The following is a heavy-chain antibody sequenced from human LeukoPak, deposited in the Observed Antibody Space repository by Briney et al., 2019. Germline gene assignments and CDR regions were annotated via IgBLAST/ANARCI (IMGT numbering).Heavy chain of an antibody. CDR2: IYYSGST. CDR1: GDSISSGGYS. J-gene: IGHJ5*02. V-gene: IGHV4-30-4*07. Sequence: SQTLSLTCAVSGDSISSGGYSWSWIRQPPGKGLEWIGYIYYSGSTYYNPSLKSRVTISVDTSKNQFSLKLSSVTAADTAVYYCARDYGDYVGWFDPWGQGTLVTVSS. D-gene: IGHD4-17*01. CDR3: ARDYGDYVGWFDP.